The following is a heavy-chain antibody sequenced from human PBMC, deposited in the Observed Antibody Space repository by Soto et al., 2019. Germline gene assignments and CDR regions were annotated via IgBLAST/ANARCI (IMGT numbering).Heavy chain of an antibody. CDR1: GYTFTSYG. D-gene: IGHD4-17*01. CDR3: ATRSDYGELYY. Sequence: ASVKVSCKASGYTFTSYGISWVRQAPGQGLEWMGGISPEDGETIYAQKFQGRVTMTEDTSTDTAYMELSSLRSEDTAVYYCATRSDYGELYYWGQGTLVTVSS. J-gene: IGHJ4*02. V-gene: IGHV1-18*01. CDR2: ISPEDGET.